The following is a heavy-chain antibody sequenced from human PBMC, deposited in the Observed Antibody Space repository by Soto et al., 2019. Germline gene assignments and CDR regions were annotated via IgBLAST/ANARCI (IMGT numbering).Heavy chain of an antibody. Sequence: SETLSLTCTVSGGSISSYYWSWIRQPPGKGLEWIGYIYYSGSTNYNPSLKSRVTISVDTSKNQFSLKLSSVTAAATAVYYCGRGSGRFFDWIDYGAQGPRVTVSS. V-gene: IGHV4-59*01. CDR2: IYYSGST. CDR1: GGSISSYY. CDR3: GRGSGRFFDWIDY. D-gene: IGHD3-9*01. J-gene: IGHJ4*02.